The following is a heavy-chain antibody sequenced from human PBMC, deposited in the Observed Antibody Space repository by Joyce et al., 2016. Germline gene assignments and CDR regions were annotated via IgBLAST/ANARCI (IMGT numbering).Heavy chain of an antibody. J-gene: IGHJ4*02. V-gene: IGHV3-7*01. CDR2: INLYGSEK. Sequence: EVELVESGGGLVQPGGSLRLSCAASGFRFRNYWMSWVRQAPGKGLEWVANINLYGSEKYYVDSVKGRFTISRDNAENSLYLRMSSLRAEDTAIYYCARDRCDGRGYYYEYDYWGQGIRVTVSS. CDR1: GFRFRNYW. D-gene: IGHD1-26*01. CDR3: ARDRCDGRGYYYEYDY.